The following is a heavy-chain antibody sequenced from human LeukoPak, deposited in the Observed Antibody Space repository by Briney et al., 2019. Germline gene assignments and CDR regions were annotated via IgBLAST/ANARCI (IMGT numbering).Heavy chain of an antibody. Sequence: PSETLSLTCAVSGGPISRNYWSWIPQPPGKGLEWIAYISYSGSTSYNPSHKSLVSFSVDTSKNQFSVKLSSVTAADTVVYYCASYFSGRDGYSLDYWGQGILVTVSS. V-gene: IGHV4-59*08. J-gene: IGHJ4*02. CDR3: ASYFSGRDGYSLDY. CDR1: GGPISRNY. D-gene: IGHD5-24*01. CDR2: ISYSGST.